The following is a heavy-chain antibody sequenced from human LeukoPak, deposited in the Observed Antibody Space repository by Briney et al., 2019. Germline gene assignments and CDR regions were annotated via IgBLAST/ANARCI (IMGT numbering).Heavy chain of an antibody. V-gene: IGHV4-39*01. J-gene: IGHJ4*02. D-gene: IGHD3-22*01. CDR2: IYYSGST. CDR1: GGSISSSSYY. CDR3: ARATHYYDSSGYYLGNYFDY. Sequence: SETLSLTCTVSGGSISSSSYYWGWLRQPPGKGLEWIGSIYYSGSTYYNPSLKSRVTISVDTSKNQFSLKLSSVTAADTAVYYCARATHYYDSSGYYLGNYFDYWGQGTLVTVSS.